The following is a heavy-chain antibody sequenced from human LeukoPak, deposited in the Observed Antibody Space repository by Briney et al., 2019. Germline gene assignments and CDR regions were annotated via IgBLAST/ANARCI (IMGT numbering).Heavy chain of an antibody. V-gene: IGHV3-21*01. CDR1: GFTFTNYA. CDR2: ISSSSSYI. CDR3: ARESGSRSYYYYMDV. D-gene: IGHD2-2*01. J-gene: IGHJ6*03. Sequence: GGTMRLSCTASGFTFTNYAMSWVRQAPGKGLEWVSSISSSSSYIYYADSVKGRFTISRDNAKNSLYLQMNSLRAEDTAVYYCARESGSRSYYYYMDVWGKGTTVTVSS.